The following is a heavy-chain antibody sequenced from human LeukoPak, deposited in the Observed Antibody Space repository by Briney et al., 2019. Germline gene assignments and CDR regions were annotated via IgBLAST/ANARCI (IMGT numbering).Heavy chain of an antibody. CDR1: GFTFSSYA. Sequence: GGSLRLSCAASGFTFSSYAMSWVRQAPGKGLEWVSAISGSGGATYTAASVKGRFTISRDNSKNTLYLQMNSLRAEDTAVYYCARVRRSIAAHSLAFDIWGQGTMVTVSS. D-gene: IGHD6-6*01. CDR3: ARVRRSIAAHSLAFDI. V-gene: IGHV3-23*01. CDR2: ISGSGGAT. J-gene: IGHJ3*02.